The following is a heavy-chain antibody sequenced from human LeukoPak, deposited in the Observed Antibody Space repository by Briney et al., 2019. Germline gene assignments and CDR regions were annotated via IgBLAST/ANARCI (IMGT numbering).Heavy chain of an antibody. CDR2: IIPIFGTA. J-gene: IGHJ5*02. V-gene: IGHV1-69*01. CDR1: GGTFSSYA. Sequence: GSSVKVSCKASGGTFSSYAISWVRQAPGQGLEWMGGIIPIFGTANYAQKFQGRVTITADESTSTAYMELSSLRSEDTAVYYCARDVVADRLIWFDPWGQGTLITVSS. CDR3: ARDVVADRLIWFDP. D-gene: IGHD6-6*01.